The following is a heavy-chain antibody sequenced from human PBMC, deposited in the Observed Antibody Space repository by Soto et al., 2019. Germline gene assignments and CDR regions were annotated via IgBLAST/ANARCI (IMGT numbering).Heavy chain of an antibody. D-gene: IGHD1-26*01. Sequence: ASVKVSCKASGYTFTSYAMHWARQAPGQRLEWMGWINAGNGNTKYSQKFQGRVTITRDTSASTAYMELSSLRSEDTAVYYCARGGRGVNYYYYMDVWGKGTTVTVSS. J-gene: IGHJ6*03. V-gene: IGHV1-3*01. CDR1: GYTFTSYA. CDR2: INAGNGNT. CDR3: ARGGRGVNYYYYMDV.